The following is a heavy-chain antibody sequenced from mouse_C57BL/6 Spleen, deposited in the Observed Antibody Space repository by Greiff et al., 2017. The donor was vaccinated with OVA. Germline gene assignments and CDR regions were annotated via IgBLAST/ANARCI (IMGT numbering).Heavy chain of an antibody. CDR1: GYAFTNYL. J-gene: IGHJ4*01. Sequence: QVQLQQSGAELVRPGTSVKVSCKASGYAFTNYLIEWVKQRPGQGLEWIGVINPGSGGTNYNEKFKGKATLTADKSSSTAYMQLSSLTSEDSAVDFCARAGYGNYYAMDYWGQGTSVTVSS. CDR3: ARAGYGNYYAMDY. D-gene: IGHD2-10*02. V-gene: IGHV1-54*01. CDR2: INPGSGGT.